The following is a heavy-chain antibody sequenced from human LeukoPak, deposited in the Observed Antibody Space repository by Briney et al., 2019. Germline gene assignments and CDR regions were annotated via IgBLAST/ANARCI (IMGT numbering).Heavy chain of an antibody. J-gene: IGHJ4*02. CDR3: VTIAASGTRDY. V-gene: IGHV4-4*07. D-gene: IGHD6-13*01. CDR1: GGSISSYY. Sequence: SETLSLTCTVSGGSISSYYWSWIRQPAGKGLEWIGRIYTSGSTNYNPSLKSRVTMSVDTSKNQFSLKLSSVTAADTAVYYCVTIAASGTRDYWGQGTLVTVSS. CDR2: IYTSGST.